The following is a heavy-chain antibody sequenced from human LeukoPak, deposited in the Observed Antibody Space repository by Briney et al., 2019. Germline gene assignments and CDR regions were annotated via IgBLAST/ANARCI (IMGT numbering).Heavy chain of an antibody. Sequence: SETLSLTCTVSGGSISSYYWSWLGQPPGKGLEGIGYIYYSGSTNYNPSLKSRVTISVDTSKSQFSLKLSSVTAADTAVYYCAREVNGNWFDLWGQGTLVTVSS. CDR1: GGSISSYY. J-gene: IGHJ5*02. CDR3: AREVNGNWFDL. V-gene: IGHV4-59*01. CDR2: IYYSGST. D-gene: IGHD2-8*01.